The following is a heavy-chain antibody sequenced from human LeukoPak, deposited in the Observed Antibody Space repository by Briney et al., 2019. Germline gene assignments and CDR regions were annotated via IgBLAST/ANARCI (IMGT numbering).Heavy chain of an antibody. CDR1: GGSISSGGYS. CDR2: IYYSGST. J-gene: IGHJ4*02. D-gene: IGHD4-17*01. Sequence: PSETLSLTCAVSGGSISSGGYSWSWIRQPPGKGLEWIGYIYYSGSTYYNPSLKSRVTISVDTSKNQFSLKLSSVTAADTAVYYCANSIDFDYGDYYFDYWGQGALVTISS. V-gene: IGHV4-30-4*07. CDR3: ANSIDFDYGDYYFDY.